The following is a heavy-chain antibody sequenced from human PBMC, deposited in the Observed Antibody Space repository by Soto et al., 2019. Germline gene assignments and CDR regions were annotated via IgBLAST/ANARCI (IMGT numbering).Heavy chain of an antibody. CDR3: ARDLKPPGIIVATAAGDRWFDP. CDR2: IIPIFGTA. Sequence: ASVKVSCKASGGTFSSYAISWVRQAPGQGLEWMGGIIPIFGTANYAQKFQGRVTITADESTSTAYMELSSLRSEDTAVYYCARDLKPPGIIVATAAGDRWFDPWGQGTLVTVSS. J-gene: IGHJ5*02. V-gene: IGHV1-69*13. CDR1: GGTFSSYA. D-gene: IGHD5-12*01.